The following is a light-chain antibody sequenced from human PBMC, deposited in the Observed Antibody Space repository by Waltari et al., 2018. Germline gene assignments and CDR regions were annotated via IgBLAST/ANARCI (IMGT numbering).Light chain of an antibody. Sequence: DIVMTQSPDSLAASLGERATINCQSSQSVLYSSSNKNYLAWYQQKPGYPPRLLIYWASTRESGVPDRFSGSGSGTDFTLTISSLQAEDVALYYCQQYYYTPRTFGQGTRLEIK. J-gene: IGKJ5*01. CDR1: QSVLYSSSNKNY. V-gene: IGKV4-1*01. CDR2: WAS. CDR3: QQYYYTPRT.